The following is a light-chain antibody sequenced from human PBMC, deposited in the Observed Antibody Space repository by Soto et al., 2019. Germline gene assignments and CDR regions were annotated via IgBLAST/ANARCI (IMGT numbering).Light chain of an antibody. CDR1: QSINIY. V-gene: IGKV1-39*01. J-gene: IGKJ2*01. CDR2: GAS. CDR3: QQSFRSPYT. Sequence: IQMTQSPSSLSAFVGDRVTVTCRASQSINIYLNWYQQRPGKAPTLLIYGASSLQSGVASRFSGGGSRTYFTLTISSLQPEDFATYYCQQSFRSPYTFGQGTKLEIK.